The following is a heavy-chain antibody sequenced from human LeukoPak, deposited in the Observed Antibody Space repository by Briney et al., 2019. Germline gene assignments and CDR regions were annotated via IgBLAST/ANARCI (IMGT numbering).Heavy chain of an antibody. J-gene: IGHJ6*03. CDR2: IYRSGTT. Sequence: SETLSLTCAVSGGSISSTNWWSWVRQPPGKGLEWIGEIYRSGTTNYKPSLKSRVTISLDKSRNHFSLKLSSVTAADTAVYYCARRVRMASITMVRGVIFDYYMDVWGKGTTVTISS. D-gene: IGHD3-10*01. CDR1: GGSISSTNW. V-gene: IGHV4-4*02. CDR3: ARRVRMASITMVRGVIFDYYMDV.